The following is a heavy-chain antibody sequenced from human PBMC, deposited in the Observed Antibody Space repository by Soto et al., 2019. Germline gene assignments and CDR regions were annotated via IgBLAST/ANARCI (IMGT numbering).Heavy chain of an antibody. CDR1: GFTFSNAW. Sequence: GGSLRLSCAASGFTFSNAWMSWVRQAPGKGLEWVGRIKSKTDGGTTDYAAPVKGRFTISRDDSKNTLYLQMNSLNTEDTSVYYCTTYTYDYGDYVYPYWGQGTLVTVSS. J-gene: IGHJ4*02. CDR2: IKSKTDGGTT. D-gene: IGHD4-17*01. CDR3: TTYTYDYGDYVYPY. V-gene: IGHV3-15*01.